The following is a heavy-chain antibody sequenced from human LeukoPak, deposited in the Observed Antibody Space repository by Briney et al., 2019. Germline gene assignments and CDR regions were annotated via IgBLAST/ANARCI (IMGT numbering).Heavy chain of an antibody. CDR3: ARGEGGSSWYVGYYMDV. Sequence: ASVRVSCMASGYTFTSYNIHWVRQTPGQGLERMGLINPSGGSRSYEQKFQGRVTMTRDMSTSTVYMELSSLRSEDTAVYYCARGEGGSSWYVGYYMDVWGKGTTVTVSS. V-gene: IGHV1-46*01. D-gene: IGHD6-13*01. J-gene: IGHJ6*03. CDR2: INPSGGSR. CDR1: GYTFTSYN.